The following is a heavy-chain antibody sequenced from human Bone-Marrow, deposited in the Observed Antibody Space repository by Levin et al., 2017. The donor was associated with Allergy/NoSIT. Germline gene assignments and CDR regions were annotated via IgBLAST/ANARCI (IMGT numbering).Heavy chain of an antibody. CDR2: ISYDGSNK. V-gene: IGHV3-30-3*01. D-gene: IGHD1-7*01. Sequence: GGSLRLSCAASGFTFSSYAMHWVRQAPGKGLEWVAVISYDGSNKYYADSVKGRFTISRDNSKNTLYLQMNSLRAEDTAVYYCARTQGELGDPPFDYWGQGTLVTVSS. CDR1: GFTFSSYA. J-gene: IGHJ4*02. CDR3: ARTQGELGDPPFDY.